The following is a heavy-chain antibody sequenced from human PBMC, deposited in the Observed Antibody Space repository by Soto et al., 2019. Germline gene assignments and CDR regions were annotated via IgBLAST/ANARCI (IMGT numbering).Heavy chain of an antibody. CDR2: LHYSGSD. Sequence: QVQLQESGPGLVKPSQTLSLTCTVSGASMSDYYGSWIRQYPGKGLEHIGYLHYSGSDNYNPSLKSRVTLSMDRSKNQFSLRLSSVTAADTAIYYCARSGHSFAGAVWGQGILVTVSS. CDR3: ARSGHSFAGAV. D-gene: IGHD3-16*01. V-gene: IGHV4-59*01. CDR1: GASMSDYY. J-gene: IGHJ4*02.